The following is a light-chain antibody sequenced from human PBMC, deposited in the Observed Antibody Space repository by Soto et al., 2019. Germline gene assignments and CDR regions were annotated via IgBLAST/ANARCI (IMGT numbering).Light chain of an antibody. V-gene: IGLV1-51*01. CDR3: GTWESSRNWV. CDR2: ANI. J-gene: IGLJ3*02. Sequence: QSVLTQSPSVSAAPGQTVTISCSATTSNIGNNYVSWYQLLPETAPKLLIYANIKRPSGIPDRFSGSKSGTSATLVITGLQTGDEADYYCGTWESSRNWVFGGGTKLTVL. CDR1: TSNIGNNY.